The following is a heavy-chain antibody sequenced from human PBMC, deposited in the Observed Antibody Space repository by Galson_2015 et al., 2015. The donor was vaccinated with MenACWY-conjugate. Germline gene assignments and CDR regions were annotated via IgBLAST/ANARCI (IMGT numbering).Heavy chain of an antibody. CDR2: INSDGSST. D-gene: IGHD2-2*01. CDR1: GFTFSSYW. CDR3: ARVTDCSSTSCYNEYFQH. Sequence: SLRISCAASGFTFSSYWMHWVRQVPGKGLVWVSRINSDGSSTSYADSVKGRFTISRDNAKNTLYLQMNSLRAEDTAVYYCARVTDCSSTSCYNEYFQHWGQGTLVTVSS. V-gene: IGHV3-74*01. J-gene: IGHJ1*01.